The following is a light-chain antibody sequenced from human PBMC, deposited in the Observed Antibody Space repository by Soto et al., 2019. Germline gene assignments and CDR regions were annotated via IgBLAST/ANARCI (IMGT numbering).Light chain of an antibody. CDR1: SGHSSYA. CDR3: QTWGTGFRV. CDR2: INSDGSH. Sequence: QPVLTQSPSASASLGASVKITCTLSSGHSSYAIAWHQQQPEKGPRFLMKINSDGSHTKGDGIPDRFSGSSSGAERYLTISSLQSEDEADYHCQTWGTGFRVFGGGTRLTVL. V-gene: IGLV4-69*01. J-gene: IGLJ3*02.